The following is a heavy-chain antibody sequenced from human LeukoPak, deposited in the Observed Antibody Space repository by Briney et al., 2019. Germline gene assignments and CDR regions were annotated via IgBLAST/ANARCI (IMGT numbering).Heavy chain of an antibody. CDR2: IYYSGST. CDR3: ARGVGAWGNDAFDI. V-gene: IGHV4-39*07. D-gene: IGHD3-16*01. Sequence: PSETLSLTCTVSGGSISSSSYYWGWIRQPPGKGLEWIGSIYYSGSTYYNPSLKSRVTISVDTSKNQFSLKLSSVTAADTAVYYCARGVGAWGNDAFDIWGQGTMVTVSS. J-gene: IGHJ3*02. CDR1: GGSISSSSYY.